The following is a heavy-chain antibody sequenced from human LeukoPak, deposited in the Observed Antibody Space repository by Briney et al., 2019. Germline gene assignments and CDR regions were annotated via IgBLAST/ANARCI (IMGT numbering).Heavy chain of an antibody. D-gene: IGHD3-22*01. J-gene: IGHJ6*02. CDR2: IQFDGSNE. Sequence: PGGSLRLSCAASGFIFSTYGMHWVRQAPGKGLEWVAFIQFDGSNEYYADSVKGRFTISRDNSKNTLYLQMNSLRAEDTAVYYCARSPIDFDYYDREDVWGQGTTVTVSS. V-gene: IGHV3-30*02. CDR3: ARSPIDFDYYDREDV. CDR1: GFIFSTYG.